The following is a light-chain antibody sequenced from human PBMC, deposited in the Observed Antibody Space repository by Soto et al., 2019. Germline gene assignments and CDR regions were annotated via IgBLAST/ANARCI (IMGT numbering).Light chain of an antibody. V-gene: IGKV1-6*01. CDR3: LQDYIYPLT. Sequence: ALQMTQSPSSLSASVGDRVTITCRASQGIRNDLGWYQQKPGKAPKLLIYGASSLESGVPSRFSGSGSGTDFTLTISSLQPEDFATYYCLQDYIYPLTFGGGTKVEIK. J-gene: IGKJ4*01. CDR2: GAS. CDR1: QGIRND.